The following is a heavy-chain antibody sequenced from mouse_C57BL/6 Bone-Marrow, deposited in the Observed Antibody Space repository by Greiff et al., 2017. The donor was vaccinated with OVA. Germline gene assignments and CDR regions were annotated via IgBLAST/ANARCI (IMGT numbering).Heavy chain of an antibody. CDR1: GYSFTSYY. V-gene: IGHV1-66*01. CDR3: ARLDGNPLYFDV. CDR2: IYPGSGNT. D-gene: IGHD2-1*01. J-gene: IGHJ1*03. Sequence: QVQLKQSGPELVKPGASVKISCKASGYSFTSYYIHWVKQRPGQGLEWIGWIYPGSGNTKYNEKFKGKATLTADTSSSTAYMQLSSLTSEDSAVYYCARLDGNPLYFDVWGTGTTVTVSS.